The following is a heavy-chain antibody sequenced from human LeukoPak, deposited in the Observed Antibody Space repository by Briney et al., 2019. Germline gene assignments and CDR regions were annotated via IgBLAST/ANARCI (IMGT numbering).Heavy chain of an antibody. J-gene: IGHJ6*02. V-gene: IGHV3-9*01. Sequence: GRSLRLSCAASGFTFDDYAMHWVRQAPGKGLEWVSGISWNSCSIGYADSVKGRFTISRDNAKNSLYLQMNSLRAEDTALYYCAKAPYSNFYYYGVDVWGQGTTVTVSS. CDR2: ISWNSCSI. CDR3: AKAPYSNFYYYGVDV. CDR1: GFTFDDYA. D-gene: IGHD4-11*01.